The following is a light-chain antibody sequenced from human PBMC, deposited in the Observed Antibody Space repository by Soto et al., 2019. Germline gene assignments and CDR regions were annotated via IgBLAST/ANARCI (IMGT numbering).Light chain of an antibody. V-gene: IGKV3-11*01. CDR2: DAS. CDR1: QSVSSY. CDR3: QQRSNWPPEIT. Sequence: EIVLTQSPATLSLSPGERATLSCRASQSVSSYLAWYQQKPDQAPRLLIYDASNRATGIPARFSGSGSGTDFTLTISSLEPGDFAVYYCQQRSNWPPEITFGQGTRLEIK. J-gene: IGKJ5*01.